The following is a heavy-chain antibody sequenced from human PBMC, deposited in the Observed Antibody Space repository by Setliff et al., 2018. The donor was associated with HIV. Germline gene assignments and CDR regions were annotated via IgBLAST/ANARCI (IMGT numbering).Heavy chain of an antibody. Sequence: GASVKVSCKASGYTFSNYDINWVRQATGQGPEWMGWMNPSSGTSGYAQKFQGRVTMTRDTSISTAYMELNNLKFEDTAVYYCARARRDSYDRGRRNHYYIDVWGKGTTVTVSS. V-gene: IGHV1-8*01. CDR1: GYTFSNYD. CDR2: MNPSSGTS. J-gene: IGHJ6*03. D-gene: IGHD3-22*01. CDR3: ARARRDSYDRGRRNHYYIDV.